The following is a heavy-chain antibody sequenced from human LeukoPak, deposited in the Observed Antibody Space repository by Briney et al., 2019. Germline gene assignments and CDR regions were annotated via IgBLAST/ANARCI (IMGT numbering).Heavy chain of an antibody. CDR2: ITGDGTTT. J-gene: IGHJ4*02. CDR3: ARHRGSGSPYFDY. CDR1: GFMFSSYG. Sequence: GGSLRLSCAASGFMFSSYGMSWVRQAPGKGLQWVSAITGDGTTTYYADSVKGRFTISRDNSKNMLYLQMSSLRAEDTAVYYCARHRGSGSPYFDYWGQGTLVTVSS. V-gene: IGHV3-23*01. D-gene: IGHD3-10*01.